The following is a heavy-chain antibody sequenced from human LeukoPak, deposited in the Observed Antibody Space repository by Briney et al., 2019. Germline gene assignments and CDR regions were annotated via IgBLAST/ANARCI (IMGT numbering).Heavy chain of an antibody. Sequence: PGGSLRLSCATSGFTFSNYWMSWVRQAPGKGLEWVSAISGSGSSTYYADSVKGRFTISRDNSKNTLFLQMNSLRAEDTAVYYCTKGYCSSSSCYSYAFDIWGQGTVVTVSS. CDR3: TKGYCSSSSCYSYAFDI. CDR2: ISGSGSST. D-gene: IGHD2-2*01. J-gene: IGHJ3*02. V-gene: IGHV3-23*01. CDR1: GFTFSNYW.